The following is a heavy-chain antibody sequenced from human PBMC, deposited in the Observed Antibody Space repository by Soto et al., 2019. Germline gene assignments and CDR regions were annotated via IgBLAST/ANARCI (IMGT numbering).Heavy chain of an antibody. CDR3: ARARLGDGSDY. D-gene: IGHD1-26*01. CDR2: IYYSGST. V-gene: IGHV4-61*01. CDR1: GGSVSSGSYY. J-gene: IGHJ4*02. Sequence: QVQLQESGPGLVKPSETLSLTCSVSGGSVSSGSYYCSWIRQPPGKGLEWIGYIYYSGSTKYNPSLKSRVTISVDTSKNHFSLKLSSVTPADTAVYYCARARLGDGSDYWGQGTLVTVAS.